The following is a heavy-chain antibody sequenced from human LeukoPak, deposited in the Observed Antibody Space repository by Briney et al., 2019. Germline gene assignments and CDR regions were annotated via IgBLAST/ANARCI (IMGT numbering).Heavy chain of an antibody. D-gene: IGHD4-23*01. J-gene: IGHJ4*02. Sequence: GGSLRLSCAAFGFSFSNYGMHWVRQAPGKGLEWVAVIWYDGSNKYYADSVKGRFTISRDNSKGTLYLQMNSLGAEDTAVYFCARDRYGANSPFDYWGQGTLVTVSS. CDR3: ARDRYGANSPFDY. CDR2: IWYDGSNK. V-gene: IGHV3-33*01. CDR1: GFSFSNYG.